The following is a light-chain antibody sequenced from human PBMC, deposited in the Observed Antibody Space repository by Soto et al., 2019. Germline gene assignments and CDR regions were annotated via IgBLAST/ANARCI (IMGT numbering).Light chain of an antibody. CDR2: DAS. V-gene: IGKV3D-20*02. CDR1: QSVSSSY. J-gene: IGKJ4*01. Sequence: EIVMTQSPATLSVSPGERATLSCRASQSVSSSYLAWYQQKPGQAPRLLIYDASNRATGIPPRFSGSGSGTDFTLTISSLEPEDFAVYYCQQRSSWPPPTFGGGTKVDIK. CDR3: QQRSSWPPPT.